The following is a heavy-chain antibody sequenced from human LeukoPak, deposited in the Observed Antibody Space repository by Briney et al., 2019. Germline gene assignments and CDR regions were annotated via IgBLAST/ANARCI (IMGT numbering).Heavy chain of an antibody. V-gene: IGHV4-34*01. Sequence: PSETLSLTCAVYSGSFSGYYWSWIRQPPGKGLEWIGEINHSGSTNYNPSLKSRVTISVDTSKNQFSLKLSSVTAADTAVYYCARGLGYSYADYWGQGTLVTVSS. D-gene: IGHD5-18*01. CDR2: INHSGST. CDR1: SGSFSGYY. J-gene: IGHJ4*02. CDR3: ARGLGYSYADY.